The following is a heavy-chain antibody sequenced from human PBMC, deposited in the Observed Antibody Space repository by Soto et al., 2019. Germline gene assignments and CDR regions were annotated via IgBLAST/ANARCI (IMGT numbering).Heavy chain of an antibody. Sequence: PSETLSLTCTVSGASISGFYWSWIRKSAGKGLEWIGRIYATGTTDSNPSLKSRVMMSVDTSKKQFSLKLRSVTAADTAVYYCVRDGTKTLRDWFDPWGQGISVTVSS. CDR3: VRDGTKTLRDWFDP. CDR2: IYATGTT. J-gene: IGHJ5*02. D-gene: IGHD1-1*01. CDR1: GASISGFY. V-gene: IGHV4-4*07.